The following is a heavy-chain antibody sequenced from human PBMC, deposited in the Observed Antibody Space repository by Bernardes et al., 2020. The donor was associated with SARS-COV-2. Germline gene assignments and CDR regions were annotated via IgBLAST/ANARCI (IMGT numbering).Heavy chain of an antibody. CDR3: AKDWPDSGSYNYYGMDV. Sequence: ASVKVSCKASGFTFTSYYMHWLRQPPGQGLEWMGIMGPSGDYTSYAQKFQGRVTMTRDTSTTTVYMELNSLTSEDTAVYYCAKDWPDSGSYNYYGMDVWGQGTTVTVSS. CDR1: GFTFTSYY. J-gene: IGHJ6*02. CDR2: MGPSGDYT. D-gene: IGHD1-26*01. V-gene: IGHV1-46*01.